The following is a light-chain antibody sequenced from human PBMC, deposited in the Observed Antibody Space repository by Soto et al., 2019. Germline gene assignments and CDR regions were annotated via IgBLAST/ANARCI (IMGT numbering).Light chain of an antibody. V-gene: IGLV2-14*01. CDR1: SSDVGGYNY. CDR2: DVS. J-gene: IGLJ2*01. Sequence: QSALTQPASVSGSPGQSITISCTGTSSDVGGYNYVSWYQQHPGKAPKLMIYDVSNRPSGVSNRFSGSKSGNPASLTISGLQAEDEANYYCSSYTSGGTLVFGGGTKLT. CDR3: SSYTSGGTLV.